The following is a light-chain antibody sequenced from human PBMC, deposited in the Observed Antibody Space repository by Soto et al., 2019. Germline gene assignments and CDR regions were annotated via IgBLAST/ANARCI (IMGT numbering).Light chain of an antibody. CDR1: TGAVTSGHY. J-gene: IGLJ3*02. V-gene: IGLV7-46*01. CDR2: DTT. CDR3: LLSHGGANGG. Sequence: QAVVTQEPSLTVSPGGTVTLTCGSSTGAVTSGHYPYWFQQKPGQAPRILIYDTTNRYSWTPARFSGSLLGGTAALTLSGAQPEYEAEYYCLLSHGGANGGFGGGTKLTVL.